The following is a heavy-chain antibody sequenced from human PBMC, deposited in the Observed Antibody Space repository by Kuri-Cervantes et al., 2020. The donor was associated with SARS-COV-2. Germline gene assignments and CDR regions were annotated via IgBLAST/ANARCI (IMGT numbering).Heavy chain of an antibody. D-gene: IGHD3-22*01. J-gene: IGHJ4*02. CDR1: RFTFSSYV. CDR3: ARGRYDFDY. Sequence: GESLKISCAASRFTFSSYVMSWVRQAPGKGLEWVSAISGSGSETYYADSVKGRFTISRDNSKDTMYLQMSGLRADDTAVYYCARGRYDFDYWGQGTLVTVSS. V-gene: IGHV3-23*01. CDR2: ISGSGSET.